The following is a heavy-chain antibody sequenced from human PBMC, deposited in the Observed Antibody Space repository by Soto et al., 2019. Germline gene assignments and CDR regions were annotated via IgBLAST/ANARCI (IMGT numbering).Heavy chain of an antibody. V-gene: IGHV4-4*02. J-gene: IGHJ4*02. CDR1: GVSISSGNW. D-gene: IGHD3-10*01. Sequence: SETLSLTCAVSGVSISSGNWWTWVRQSPQRGLEYIGEIFHDGTANYYPSFERRVAISVDTSKNQFSLKLTSVTAADTAIYFCARLVYDTRLNYMYFDFWGKGTLVTVYS. CDR2: IFHDGTA. CDR3: ARLVYDTRLNYMYFDF.